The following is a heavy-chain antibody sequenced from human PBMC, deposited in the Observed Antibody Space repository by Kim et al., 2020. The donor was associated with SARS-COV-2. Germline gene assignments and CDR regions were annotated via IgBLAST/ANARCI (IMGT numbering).Heavy chain of an antibody. D-gene: IGHD6-13*01. J-gene: IGHJ5*02. CDR2: ISSSSSYI. CDR1: GFTFSSYS. CDR3: ARGKAAAGTGLFDP. Sequence: GGSLRLSCAASGFTFSSYSMNWVRQAPGKGLEWVSSISSSSSYIYYADSVKGRFTISRDNDKNSLYLQMNSLRAEDTAVYYCARGKAAAGTGLFDPWGQGTLVTVSS. V-gene: IGHV3-21*01.